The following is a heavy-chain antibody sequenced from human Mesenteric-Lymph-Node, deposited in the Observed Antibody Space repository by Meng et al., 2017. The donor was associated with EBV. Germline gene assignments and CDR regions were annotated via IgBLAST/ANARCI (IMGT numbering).Heavy chain of an antibody. V-gene: IGHV3-23*01. J-gene: IGHJ4*02. D-gene: IGHD3-22*01. Sequence: EVQLLESGGGLVQPGGCLILSCVASGFTFSNYAMSWVRQAPGKGLEWVSGISGSGGSTNYADSVKGRFTISRDNSKNTLYLQMNSLRAEDTAVYYCRVSGYYYILLDFWGQGTLVTVSA. CDR3: RVSGYYYILLDF. CDR1: GFTFSNYA. CDR2: ISGSGGST.